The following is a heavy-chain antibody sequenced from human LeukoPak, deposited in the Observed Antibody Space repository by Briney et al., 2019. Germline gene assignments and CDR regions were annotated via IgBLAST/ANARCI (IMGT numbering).Heavy chain of an antibody. V-gene: IGHV4-39*07. CDR2: IYYSGST. Sequence: PSETLSLTCTVSGGSISSSSYYWGWIRQPPGKGLEWIGSIYYSGSTYYNPSLKSRVTISVDTSKNQFSLKLSSVTAADTAVYYCARVSGDYAGDYYYYMDVWGKGTTVTISS. CDR3: ARVSGDYAGDYYYYMDV. J-gene: IGHJ6*03. D-gene: IGHD4-17*01. CDR1: GGSISSSSYY.